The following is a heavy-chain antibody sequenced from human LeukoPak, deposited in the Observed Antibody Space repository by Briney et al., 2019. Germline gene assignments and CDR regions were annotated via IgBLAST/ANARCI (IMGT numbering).Heavy chain of an antibody. CDR2: MNPNSGNT. V-gene: IGHV1-8*03. Sequence: ASVKVSCKASGYTFSSYDINWVRQATGQGLEWMGWMNPNSGNTGYAQKFQGRVTITRNTSISTAYMELSSLRSEDTAVYYCARAPAYYDILTGYYLNWFDPWGQGTLVTVSS. CDR1: GYTFSSYD. D-gene: IGHD3-9*01. CDR3: ARAPAYYDILTGYYLNWFDP. J-gene: IGHJ5*02.